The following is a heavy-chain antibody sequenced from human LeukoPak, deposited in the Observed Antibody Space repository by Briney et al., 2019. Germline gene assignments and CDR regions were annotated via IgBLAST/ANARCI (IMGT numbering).Heavy chain of an antibody. J-gene: IGHJ6*03. Sequence: SETLSLTCTVSGGSISSYYWSWIRQPPGKGLEWIGYIYYSGSTNYNPSLKSRVTISVDTSKNQFSLKLSSVTAADTAVYYCAREGGYDFWSGYYTGNYYYYMDVWGKGTTVTVSS. D-gene: IGHD3-3*01. CDR2: IYYSGST. CDR3: AREGGYDFWSGYYTGNYYYYMDV. V-gene: IGHV4-59*12. CDR1: GGSISSYY.